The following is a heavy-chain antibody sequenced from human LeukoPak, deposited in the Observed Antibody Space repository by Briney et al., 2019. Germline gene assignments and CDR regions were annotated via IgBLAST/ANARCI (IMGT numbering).Heavy chain of an antibody. D-gene: IGHD4-17*01. V-gene: IGHV4-59*01. CDR3: ARPQYGDYYYGMDV. CDR1: GGSISSYY. Sequence: PSETLSLTCTVSGGSISSYYWSWIRQPAGKGLGWIGYIYYSGSTNYNPSLKSRVTISVDTSKNQFSLKLSSVTAADTAVYYCARPQYGDYYYGMDVWGQGTTVTVSS. CDR2: IYYSGST. J-gene: IGHJ6*02.